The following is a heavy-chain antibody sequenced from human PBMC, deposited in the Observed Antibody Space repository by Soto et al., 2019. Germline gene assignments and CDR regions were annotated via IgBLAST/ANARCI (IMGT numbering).Heavy chain of an antibody. CDR3: ASGGLLPDY. Sequence: QLQLQESGSGLVKPSQTLSLTCAVSGGSISSGGYSWSWIRQPPGKGLEWIGYISHSGSTYFNPSLKIRVPISVDRSKNQFSLKLSSVTAADTAVYYCASGGLLPDYWGQGTLVTVSS. D-gene: IGHD6-19*01. CDR2: ISHSGST. V-gene: IGHV4-30-2*01. J-gene: IGHJ4*02. CDR1: GGSISSGGYS.